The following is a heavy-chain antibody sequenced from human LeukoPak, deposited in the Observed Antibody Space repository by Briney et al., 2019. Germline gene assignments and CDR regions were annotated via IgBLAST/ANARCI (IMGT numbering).Heavy chain of an antibody. CDR1: GGSFSGYY. CDR3: ARGETYYYDSSGYSYYMDV. J-gene: IGHJ6*03. D-gene: IGHD3-22*01. V-gene: IGHV4-34*01. CDR2: INHSGST. Sequence: PSETLSLTCAVYGGSFSGYYWSWIRQPPGKGLEWIGEINHSGSTNYNPSLKSRVTISVDTSKNQFSLKLSSVTAADTAVYYCARGETYYYDSSGYSYYMDVWGKGTTVTVSS.